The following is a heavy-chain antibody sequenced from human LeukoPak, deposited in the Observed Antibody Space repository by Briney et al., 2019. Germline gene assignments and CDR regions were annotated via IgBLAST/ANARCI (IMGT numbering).Heavy chain of an antibody. CDR1: GFTFSSYG. Sequence: GRSLRLSCAASGFTFSSYGMHWVRQAPGKGLEWVTVIWYDGSNKYYADSVKGRFTISRDNSKNTLYLQMNSLRAEDTAVYYCAKPRNYYYSEYYFDYWGQGTLVTASS. CDR3: AKPRNYYYSEYYFDY. D-gene: IGHD3-22*01. J-gene: IGHJ4*02. CDR2: IWYDGSNK. V-gene: IGHV3-33*06.